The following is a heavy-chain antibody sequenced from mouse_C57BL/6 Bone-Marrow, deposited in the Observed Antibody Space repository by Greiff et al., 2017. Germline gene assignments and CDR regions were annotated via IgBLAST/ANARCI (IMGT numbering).Heavy chain of an antibody. CDR3: AMRWLLLYFDV. Sequence: EVQLQESGPELVKPGASVKMSCKASGYTFTDYNMHWVKQSHGKSLEWIGYINPNNGGTSYNQKFKGKATLTVNKSSSTAYMELRSLTSEDSAVYYCAMRWLLLYFDVWGTGTTVTVSS. J-gene: IGHJ1*03. D-gene: IGHD2-3*01. CDR2: INPNNGGT. CDR1: GYTFTDYN. V-gene: IGHV1-22*01.